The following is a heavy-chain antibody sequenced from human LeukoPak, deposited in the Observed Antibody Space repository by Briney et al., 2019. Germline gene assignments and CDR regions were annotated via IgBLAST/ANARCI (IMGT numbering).Heavy chain of an antibody. J-gene: IGHJ4*02. V-gene: IGHV3-7*01. CDR3: ARGRQHHDY. Sequence: PGRSLRLSCAASGFDFSIYWMDWVRQAPGKGLEWVANIKPDGNEKNYVDSVKGRFTISRDNAKNSLYLQMNSLRVEDTAVYYCARGRQHHDYWGQGTLVTVSS. CDR1: GFDFSIYW. CDR2: IKPDGNEK. D-gene: IGHD6-13*01.